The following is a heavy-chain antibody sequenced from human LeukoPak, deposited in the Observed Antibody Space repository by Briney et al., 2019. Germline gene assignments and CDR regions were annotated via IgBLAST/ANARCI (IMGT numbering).Heavy chain of an antibody. CDR3: AKDFVVVPGNVNYFDY. J-gene: IGHJ4*02. CDR1: GLTFSNYA. D-gene: IGHD2-21*02. V-gene: IGHV3-23*01. Sequence: GGSLRLSCAASGLTFSNYAMSWVRQAPGKGLEWVSAISGSGDNTYYADSVKGRFTVSRDNSKNTLYVQMKSLRAEDTAVYYCAKDFVVVPGNVNYFDYWGQGTLVTVSS. CDR2: ISGSGDNT.